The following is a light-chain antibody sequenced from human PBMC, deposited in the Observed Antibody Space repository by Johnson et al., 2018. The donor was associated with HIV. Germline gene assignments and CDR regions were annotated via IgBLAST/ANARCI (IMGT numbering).Light chain of an antibody. Sequence: QSVLTQPPSVSAAPGQKVTISCSGNSSSIGNDYISWYQQLPGTAPKVLIYDNDQRPLGIPDRFSASKSGTSATLVITGLQTVDEADYYCGTWDNSLIPLYAFGTATSVSVL. CDR3: GTWDNSLIPLYA. CDR1: SSSIGNDY. CDR2: DND. J-gene: IGLJ1*01. V-gene: IGLV1-51*01.